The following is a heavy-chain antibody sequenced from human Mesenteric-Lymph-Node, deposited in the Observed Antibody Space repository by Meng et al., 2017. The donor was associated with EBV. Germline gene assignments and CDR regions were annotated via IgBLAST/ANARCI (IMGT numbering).Heavy chain of an antibody. V-gene: IGHV1-46*01. D-gene: IGHD3-22*01. CDR2: INSSGGST. CDR3: AREEDSSGYYFDY. J-gene: IGHJ4*02. Sequence: QVHLLQSGAEVNKPGASVKVSCQATVYTFTSNFMHWVRQAPGQGLEWMGIINSSGGSTTYAQKFQGRVAMTRDTSTSTDYMELSSLRSEDTAVYYCAREEDSSGYYFDYWGQGTLVTVSS. CDR1: VYTFTSNF.